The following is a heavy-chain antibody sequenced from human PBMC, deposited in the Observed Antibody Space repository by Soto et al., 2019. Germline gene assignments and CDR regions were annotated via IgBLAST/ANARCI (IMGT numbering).Heavy chain of an antibody. CDR2: ISYDGSNK. CDR3: ARDGTYYYESSGYSPVDY. V-gene: IGHV3-30*03. Sequence: PGGSLRLSCAASGFPFSSYGMHWVRQAPGKGLEWVAVISYDGSNKYYADSVKGRFTISRDDSKNTVYLQMNSLRAEDTAVYYCARDGTYYYESSGYSPVDYWGQGTLVTVPS. J-gene: IGHJ4*02. D-gene: IGHD3-22*01. CDR1: GFPFSSYG.